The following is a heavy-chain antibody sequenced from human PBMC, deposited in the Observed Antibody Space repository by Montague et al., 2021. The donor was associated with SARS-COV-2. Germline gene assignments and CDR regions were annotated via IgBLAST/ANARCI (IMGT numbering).Heavy chain of an antibody. J-gene: IGHJ3*02. CDR3: ARLPYFYDSTHAFDI. V-gene: IGHV4-39*01. Sequence: NSASNSYNLSLKSRVTISIDTSKNQFSLSLSAVTAADTDVYSCARLPYFYDSTHAFDIWGQGTRVTVSA. D-gene: IGHD3-22*01. CDR2: NSASN.